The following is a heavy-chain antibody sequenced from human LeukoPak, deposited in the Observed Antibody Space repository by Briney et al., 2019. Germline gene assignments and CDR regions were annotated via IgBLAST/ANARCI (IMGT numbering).Heavy chain of an antibody. CDR3: ALVRGSRNGPLDP. J-gene: IGHJ5*02. D-gene: IGHD3-10*01. Sequence: GSLRLSCAASGFTFSSYGMHWVRQAPGKGLEWVAVIWYDGSNKYYADSVKGRFTISRDNSKNTLYLQMNSLRAEDTAMYYCALVRGSRNGPLDPWGQGTLVIVSS. CDR2: IWYDGSNK. CDR1: GFTFSSYG. V-gene: IGHV3-33*01.